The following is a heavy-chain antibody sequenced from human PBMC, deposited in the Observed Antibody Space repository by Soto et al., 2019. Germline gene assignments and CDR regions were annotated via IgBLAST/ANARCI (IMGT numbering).Heavy chain of an antibody. V-gene: IGHV3-30*18. CDR1: GFTFSSYG. J-gene: IGHJ4*02. D-gene: IGHD3-16*01. CDR3: AKDESDDYGGNSGSGSAY. Sequence: PGGSLRLSCAASGFTFSSYGMHWVRQAPGKGLEWVAVISYDGSNKYYADSVKGRFTISRDNSKNTLYLQMNSLRAEDTAVYYCAKDESDDYGGNSGSGSAYWGQGTLVPVSS. CDR2: ISYDGSNK.